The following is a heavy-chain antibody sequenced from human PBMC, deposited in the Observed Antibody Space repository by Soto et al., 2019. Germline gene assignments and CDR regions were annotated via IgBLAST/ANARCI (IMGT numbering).Heavy chain of an antibody. CDR3: AREGYGYCSGGSCYPYYFDY. V-gene: IGHV3-21*01. D-gene: IGHD2-15*01. J-gene: IGHJ4*02. CDR2: ISSSSSYI. Sequence: GGSLRLSCAASGFTFSSYSMNWVRQAPGKGLEWVSSISSSSSYIHYADSVKGRFTISRDNAKNSLYLQMNSLRAEDTAVYYCAREGYGYCSGGSCYPYYFDYWGQGTLDTVSS. CDR1: GFTFSSYS.